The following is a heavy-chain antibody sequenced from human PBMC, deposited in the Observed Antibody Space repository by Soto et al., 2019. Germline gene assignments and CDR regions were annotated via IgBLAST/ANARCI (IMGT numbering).Heavy chain of an antibody. D-gene: IGHD6-13*01. Sequence: SETLSLTCTVSGASISSYYWSWIRQPPGKGLEWIGEINHSGSTNYNPSLKSRVTISVDTSKNQFSLKLSSVTAADTAVYYCATEVNSSSWYFDYWGQGTLVTVSS. CDR1: GASISSYY. CDR2: INHSGST. CDR3: ATEVNSSSWYFDY. J-gene: IGHJ4*02. V-gene: IGHV4-34*01.